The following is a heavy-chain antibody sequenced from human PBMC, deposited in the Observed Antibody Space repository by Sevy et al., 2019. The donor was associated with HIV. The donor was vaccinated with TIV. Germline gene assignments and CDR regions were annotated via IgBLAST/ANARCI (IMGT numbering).Heavy chain of an antibody. CDR3: ARAIGFEHYYYYYMDV. J-gene: IGHJ6*03. D-gene: IGHD3-16*02. CDR1: GFTFSSYA. V-gene: IGHV3-30-3*01. CDR2: ISYDGSNK. Sequence: GESLKISCAASGFTFSSYAMHWVRQAPGKGLEWVAVISYDGSNKYYADSVKGRFTISRDNSKNTLYLQMNSLRAEDTAVYYCARAIGFEHYYYYYMDVWGKGTTVTVSS.